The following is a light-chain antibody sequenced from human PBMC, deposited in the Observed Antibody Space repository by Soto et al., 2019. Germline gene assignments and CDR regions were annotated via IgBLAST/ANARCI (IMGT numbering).Light chain of an antibody. CDR2: GNS. Sequence: QSVLTQPPSVSGAPGQRVTISCTGSSSNIGAGYDVHWYQQLPGTAPKLLIYGNSNRPSGVPDRFSGSKSGTSASLAITGLQAEDEADYYCCSYTTSSTDGFGTGTMGTVL. V-gene: IGLV1-40*01. CDR1: SSNIGAGYD. CDR3: CSYTTSSTDG. J-gene: IGLJ1*01.